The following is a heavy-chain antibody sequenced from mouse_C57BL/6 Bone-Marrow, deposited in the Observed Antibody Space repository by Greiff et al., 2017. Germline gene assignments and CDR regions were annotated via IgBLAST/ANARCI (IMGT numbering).Heavy chain of an antibody. V-gene: IGHV1-75*01. Sequence: VKLMESGTELVKPGASVKISCKASGYTFTDYYINWVKQRPGQGLEWIGWIFPGSGSTYYNEKFKGKATLTVDKSSSTAYMLLSSLTSEDSAVYFCARSFITTAFDVWGTGTTVTVSS. D-gene: IGHD1-1*01. J-gene: IGHJ1*03. CDR2: IFPGSGST. CDR3: ARSFITTAFDV. CDR1: GYTFTDYY.